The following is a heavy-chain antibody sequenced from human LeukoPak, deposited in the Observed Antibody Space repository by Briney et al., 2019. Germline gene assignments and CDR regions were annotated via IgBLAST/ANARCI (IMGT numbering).Heavy chain of an antibody. CDR3: ARDIAAAGTGGDY. J-gene: IGHJ4*02. CDR2: FDPEDGET. D-gene: IGHD6-13*01. V-gene: IGHV1-24*01. Sequence: ASVKVSCKVSGYTLTELSMHWVRQAPGKGLEWMGGFDPEDGETIYAQKFQGRVTMTTDTSTSTAYMELRSLRSDDTAVYYCARDIAAAGTGGDYWGQGTLVTVSS. CDR1: GYTLTELS.